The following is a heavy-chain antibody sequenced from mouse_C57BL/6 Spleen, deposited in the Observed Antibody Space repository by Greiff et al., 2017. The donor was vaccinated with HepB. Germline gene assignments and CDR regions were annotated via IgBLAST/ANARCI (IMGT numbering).Heavy chain of an antibody. CDR2: ISYDGSN. CDR3: ARDYYGSNPTGYFDV. CDR1: GYSITSGYY. V-gene: IGHV3-6*01. D-gene: IGHD1-1*01. J-gene: IGHJ1*03. Sequence: EVKLQESGPGLVKPSQSLSLTCSVTGYSITSGYYWNWIRQFPGNKLEWMGYISYDGSNNYNPSLKNRISITRDTSKNQFFLKLNSVTTEDTATYYCARDYYGSNPTGYFDVWGTGTTVTVSS.